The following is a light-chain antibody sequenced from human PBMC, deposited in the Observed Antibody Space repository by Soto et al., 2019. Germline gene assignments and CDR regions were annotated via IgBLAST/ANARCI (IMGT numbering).Light chain of an antibody. CDR3: CSYAGSSTFVV. Sequence: QSALTQPASVSGSPGQSITISCTGTSSDVGSYNLVSWYQQHPGKAPKLMIYEGSKRPSGVSNRFSGSKSGNTASLTISGRQAEDEADYYCCSYAGSSTFVVFGTGTKLTVL. CDR1: SSDVGSYNL. V-gene: IGLV2-23*03. J-gene: IGLJ1*01. CDR2: EGS.